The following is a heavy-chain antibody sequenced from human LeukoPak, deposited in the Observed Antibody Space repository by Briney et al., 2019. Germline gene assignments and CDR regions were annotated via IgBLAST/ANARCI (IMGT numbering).Heavy chain of an antibody. CDR2: IYSGGST. D-gene: IGHD3-22*01. J-gene: IGHJ4*02. V-gene: IGHV3-53*01. CDR3: ARDLNDSSGYYYY. Sequence: GGSLRLSCAASGFTVSSNYISWVRQAPGKGLEWVSVIYSGGSTYYADSVKGRFTISRDNSKNTLYLQMNSLRAEDTAVYYCARDLNDSSGYYYYWGQGTLVTVSS. CDR1: GFTVSSNY.